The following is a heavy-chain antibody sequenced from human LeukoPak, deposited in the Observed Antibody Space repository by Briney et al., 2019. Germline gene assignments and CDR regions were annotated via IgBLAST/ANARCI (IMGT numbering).Heavy chain of an antibody. D-gene: IGHD2-2*01. V-gene: IGHV3-13*01. CDR3: ARDPIVVVPAARLGWFDP. J-gene: IGHJ5*02. CDR1: GFTFSSYD. Sequence: GGSLRLSCAASGFTFSSYDMHWVRQATGKGLEWVSAIGTAGDTYYPGSVKGRFTISRENAKNSLYLQMNSLRAGDTAVYYCARDPIVVVPAARLGWFDPWGQGTLVTVSS. CDR2: IGTAGDT.